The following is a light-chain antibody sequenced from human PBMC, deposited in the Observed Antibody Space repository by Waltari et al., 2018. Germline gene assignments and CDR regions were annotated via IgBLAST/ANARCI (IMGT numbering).Light chain of an antibody. CDR1: QSITSY. V-gene: IGKV1-39*01. J-gene: IGKJ2*01. CDR3: QQSYSTPPYT. Sequence: DIQMTQSPSSLSASVGDSVTITCRASQSITSYLNWYQQKPGKAPKLLIYAASSLQSGVPSRFSGSGSGTGFTLTISSLQPEDFATYYCQQSYSTPPYTFGQGTKLEIK. CDR2: AAS.